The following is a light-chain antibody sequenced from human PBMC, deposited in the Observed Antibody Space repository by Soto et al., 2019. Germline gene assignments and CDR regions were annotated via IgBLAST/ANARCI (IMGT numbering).Light chain of an antibody. CDR3: QQKGT. V-gene: IGKV1-5*01. Sequence: DIQMTQSPSTLSASVGDRVTITCRASQSISSWLAWYQQKPGKAPKLLIYDASSLESGVPSRFSGSGSGTEFTLTSSSLQPDDFATYYCQQKGTCGQGTKVEIK. J-gene: IGKJ1*01. CDR1: QSISSW. CDR2: DAS.